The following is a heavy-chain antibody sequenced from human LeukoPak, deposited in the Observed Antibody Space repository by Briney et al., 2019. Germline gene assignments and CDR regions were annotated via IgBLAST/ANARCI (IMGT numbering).Heavy chain of an antibody. J-gene: IGHJ4*02. CDR2: IEPAGSAT. V-gene: IGHV3-7*01. D-gene: IGHD2-15*01. CDR3: GRFGYVAAVDS. CDR1: GFTFSSYW. Sequence: PGGSLRLSCTASGFTFSSYWMRWVRQAPGKGLEWVANIEPAGSATYYVDSVKGRFTISRDNAKNLLYLQMNSLRAEDSAVYHCGRFGYVAAVDSWGQGALVTVSS.